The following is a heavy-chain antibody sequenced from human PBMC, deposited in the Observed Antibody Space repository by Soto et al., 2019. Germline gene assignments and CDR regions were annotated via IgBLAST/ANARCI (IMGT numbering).Heavy chain of an antibody. CDR1: GFTFSNAW. D-gene: IGHD2-15*01. CDR2: LKSKTDGGTT. CDR3: STVRYCSGGTCWGGAFDI. J-gene: IGHJ3*02. V-gene: IGHV3-15*05. Sequence: EVQLVESGGGLVKPGGSLRLSCAASGFTFSNAWMSWVRQAPGKGLEWVGRLKSKTDGGTTDYAAPVKGRFTISRDDSKNNLYMHMNSIKTENTAVYLCSTVRYCSGGTCWGGAFDIWGQGTMVTVSS.